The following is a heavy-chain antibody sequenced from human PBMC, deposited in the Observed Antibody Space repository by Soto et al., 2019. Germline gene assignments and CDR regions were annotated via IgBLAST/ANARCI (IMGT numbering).Heavy chain of an antibody. CDR1: GGSFSGYY. V-gene: IGHV4-34*01. CDR3: ARGWGTVIRGVIIYFDS. Sequence: QVQLQQWGAGLLKPSETLSLTCAVYGGSFSGYYWSWIRQPPGMGLEWIGEINHSGSTNYSPSLKSRVTISLDTSKSQFSLKLSSVTAADTAVYYCARGWGTVIRGVIIYFDSWGQGTLVTVSS. J-gene: IGHJ4*02. D-gene: IGHD3-10*01. CDR2: INHSGST.